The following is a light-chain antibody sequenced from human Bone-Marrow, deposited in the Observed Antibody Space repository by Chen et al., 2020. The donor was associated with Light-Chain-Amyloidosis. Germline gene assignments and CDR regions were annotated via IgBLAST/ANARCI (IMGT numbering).Light chain of an antibody. V-gene: IGLV6-57*01. CDR1: SGRIATNN. CDR2: QND. Sequence: NVMLTQPHSVSESPGKTEIISCTRSSGRIATNNVQWYQKRPGSSPTTVIYQNDQRPSAVTDRASGSTDRSSNSASHTFSELQTQDEAYYDCQAYKGISQGVYGGRTKLTVL. CDR3: QAYKGISQGV. J-gene: IGLJ3*02.